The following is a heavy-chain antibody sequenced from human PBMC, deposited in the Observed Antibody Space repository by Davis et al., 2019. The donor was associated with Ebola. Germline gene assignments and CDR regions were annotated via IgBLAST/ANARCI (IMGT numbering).Heavy chain of an antibody. CDR2: IGPSGSDI. CDR3: AKDSGWQMSP. D-gene: IGHD6-19*01. Sequence: PGGSLRLSCAASGFIFSSYEMTWVRQAPGGGLEWVSYIGPSGSDIAYADSVRGRFTISRDNAKNSLFLQMNSLRAEDTALYYCAKDSGWQMSPWGQGTLVTVSS. V-gene: IGHV3-48*03. CDR1: GFIFSSYE. J-gene: IGHJ5*02.